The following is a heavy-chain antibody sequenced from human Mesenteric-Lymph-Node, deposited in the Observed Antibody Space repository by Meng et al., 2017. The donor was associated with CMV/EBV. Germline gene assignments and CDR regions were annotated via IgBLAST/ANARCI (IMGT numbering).Heavy chain of an antibody. CDR2: ISSSSSYI. J-gene: IGHJ6*02. Sequence: GESLKISCAASGFTFSSYSMNWVRQAPGKGLEWVSSISSSSSYIYYADSVKGRFTISRDNAKNSLYLQMNSLRAEDTAVYYCARDGYYDFWSGYYTEYYYYGMDVWGQGTTVTVSS. CDR1: GFTFSSYS. D-gene: IGHD3-3*01. CDR3: ARDGYYDFWSGYYTEYYYYGMDV. V-gene: IGHV3-21*01.